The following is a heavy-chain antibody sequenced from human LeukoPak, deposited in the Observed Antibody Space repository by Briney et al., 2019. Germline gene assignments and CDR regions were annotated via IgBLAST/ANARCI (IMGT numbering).Heavy chain of an antibody. J-gene: IGHJ6*03. CDR2: IYYSGDT. D-gene: IGHD3-16*01. CDR1: DGAIAGYS. V-gene: IGHV4-59*01. CDR3: ARETSQKGAHYMDV. Sequence: PSETLSLTCTVSDGAIAGYSWSWIRQPPGKGLEWIGYIYYSGDTNYNPSLKSRVTISVDTSKNQFSLKLSSVTAADTAVYYCARETSQKGAHYMDVWGKGTTVTISS.